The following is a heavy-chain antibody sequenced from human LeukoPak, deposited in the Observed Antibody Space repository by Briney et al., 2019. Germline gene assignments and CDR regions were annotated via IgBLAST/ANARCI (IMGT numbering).Heavy chain of an antibody. CDR3: ARNLHLKYFDY. V-gene: IGHV4-38-2*02. D-gene: IGHD2/OR15-2a*01. Sequence: PSETLSLTCTVSGYSISSGYYWGWIRQPPGKGLEWIGSIYHSGSTYYNPSLKSRVTISVDTSKNQFSLKLSSVTAADTAVYYCARNLHLKYFDYWGQGTLVTVSS. J-gene: IGHJ4*02. CDR1: GYSISSGYY. CDR2: IYHSGST.